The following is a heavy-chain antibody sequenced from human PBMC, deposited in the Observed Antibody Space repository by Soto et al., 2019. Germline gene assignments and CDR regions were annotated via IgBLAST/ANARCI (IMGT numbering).Heavy chain of an antibody. CDR1: GFTFSSYG. CDR2: IWYDGSNK. J-gene: IGHJ6*02. Sequence: PGGSLRLSCAASGFTFSSYGLHWGRQAPGKGLEWVAVIWYDGSNKYYADSVKGRFTISRDNSKNTLYLQMNSLRAEDTAVYYCARDSGYDSYYYYGMDVWGQGT. D-gene: IGHD5-12*01. V-gene: IGHV3-33*01. CDR3: ARDSGYDSYYYYGMDV.